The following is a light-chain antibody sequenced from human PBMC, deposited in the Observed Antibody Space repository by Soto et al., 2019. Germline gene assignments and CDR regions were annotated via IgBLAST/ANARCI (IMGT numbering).Light chain of an antibody. CDR1: SSDVGGYNY. J-gene: IGLJ1*01. CDR3: CSYAGRYTYV. CDR2: DVS. V-gene: IGLV2-11*01. Sequence: SALTQPRSGSGSPGQSVTISCTGASSDVGGYNYVSWYQQHPGKAPKLMIYDVSKRPSGVPDRFSGSKSGNTASLTISGLQTEDEADYYCCSYAGRYTYVFGSGTKVIVL.